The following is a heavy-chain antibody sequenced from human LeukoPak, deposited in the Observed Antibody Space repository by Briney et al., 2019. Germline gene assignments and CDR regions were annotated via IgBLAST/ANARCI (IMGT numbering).Heavy chain of an antibody. Sequence: PGGSLRLSCAASGFTFSSYTINWVRQAPGKGLEWVSSISGSSYYIYYADSVRGRFTISRDNAKNSVYLQMNSLRAEDTAVYYCARERSGSYYNGFDYWGQGTLVTVSS. CDR3: ARERSGSYYNGFDY. J-gene: IGHJ4*02. CDR2: ISGSSYYI. D-gene: IGHD1-26*01. V-gene: IGHV3-21*01. CDR1: GFTFSSYT.